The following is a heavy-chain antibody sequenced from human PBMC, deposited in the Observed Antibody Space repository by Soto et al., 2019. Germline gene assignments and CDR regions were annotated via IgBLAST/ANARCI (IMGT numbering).Heavy chain of an antibody. Sequence: PSETLSLTCTVSGGSIRSSDYSWGWIRQSPGKGLEWIANIFYSGNTYYNPSLKSRLTISVDTSKNQFSLKLSSVTAADTALYYCARHRKGYSSYCYYGMDVWGQGTTVTVS. V-gene: IGHV4-39*01. CDR1: GGSIRSSDYS. CDR3: ARHRKGYSSYCYYGMDV. D-gene: IGHD5-18*01. CDR2: IFYSGNT. J-gene: IGHJ6*02.